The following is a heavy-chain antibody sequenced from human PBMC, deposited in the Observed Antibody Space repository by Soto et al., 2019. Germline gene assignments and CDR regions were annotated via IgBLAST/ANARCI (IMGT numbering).Heavy chain of an antibody. CDR1: GYTFTSYY. D-gene: IGHD3-16*01. CDR3: ARDHGGDWSDY. V-gene: IGHV1-46*01. Sequence: QVQLVQSGAEVKKPGASVKVSCKASGYTFTSYYMHWVRQAPGQGLEWMGIINPSGGSTSYAQKCQGRGTMTRDTSTSTVYMELSSLRSEDTAVYYCARDHGGDWSDYWGQGTLVTVSS. CDR2: INPSGGST. J-gene: IGHJ4*02.